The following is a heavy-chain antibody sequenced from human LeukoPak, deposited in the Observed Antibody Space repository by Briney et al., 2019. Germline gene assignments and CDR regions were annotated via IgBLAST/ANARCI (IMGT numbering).Heavy chain of an antibody. CDR2: IIPIFGTA. CDR1: GGTFSSYA. V-gene: IGHV1-69*13. D-gene: IGHD2-2*01. Sequence: GASVKVSCKASGGTFSSYAISWVRQAPGQGLEWMGGIIPIFGTANYAQKFQGRVTITADESTSTAYMELSSLRSEDTAVYYCARRERVVVPASSDAFDIWGQGTMVTVSS. CDR3: ARRERVVVPASSDAFDI. J-gene: IGHJ3*02.